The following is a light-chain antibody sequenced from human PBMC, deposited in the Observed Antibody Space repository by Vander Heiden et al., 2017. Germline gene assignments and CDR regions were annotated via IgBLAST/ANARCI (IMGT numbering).Light chain of an antibody. J-gene: IGKJ1*01. CDR2: SAS. CDR3: QQYYSTPQT. V-gene: IGKV4-1*01. Sequence: IVMTQSPDSLAVSQGERATINCKSSHPVLYSSTYTHYLAWYQQKSGQPPRLLIHSASTRESGVPDRVSGSESGTDFTLSISSLQAEDVAVYYCQQYYSTPQTFGQGTKVEIK. CDR1: HPVLYSSTYTHY.